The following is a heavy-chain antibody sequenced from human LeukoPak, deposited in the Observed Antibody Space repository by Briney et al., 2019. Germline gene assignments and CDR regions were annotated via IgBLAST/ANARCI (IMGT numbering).Heavy chain of an antibody. V-gene: IGHV3-15*01. Sequence: GGSLRLPCSAPGFSVTNGWVRWVRQAPGKGVEWVGRIKDRTDGGTTAYAAPVKGRFTISREDSKNTVYLEMNSLKTEDTAVYFCTTATVVWGVSAYWGQGTLVTVSS. CDR2: IKDRTDGGTT. D-gene: IGHD3-10*01. CDR3: TTATVVWGVSAY. J-gene: IGHJ4*02. CDR1: GFSVTNGW.